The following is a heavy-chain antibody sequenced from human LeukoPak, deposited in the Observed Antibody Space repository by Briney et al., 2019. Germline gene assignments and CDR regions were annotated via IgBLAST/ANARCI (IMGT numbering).Heavy chain of an antibody. CDR1: GFTFDDYD. V-gene: IGHV3-9*01. CDR2: ISWNSGSI. CDR3: ARLYGSGSWAFDY. Sequence: GGSLRLSCAASGFTFDDYDMHWVRQAPGKGLEWVSGISWNSGSIGYADSVKGRFTISRDNAKNSLYLQMNSLRAEDTAVYYCARLYGSGSWAFDYWGQGTLVTVSS. D-gene: IGHD3-10*01. J-gene: IGHJ4*02.